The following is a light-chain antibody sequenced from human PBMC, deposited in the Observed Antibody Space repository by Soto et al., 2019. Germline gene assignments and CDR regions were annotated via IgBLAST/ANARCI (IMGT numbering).Light chain of an antibody. V-gene: IGLV4-60*02. CDR1: SGHSSYI. CDR2: LEGSGSY. Sequence: QPVLTQSSSASASLGSSVKLTCTLSSGHSSYIIAWHQQQPGKAPRYLMKLEGSGSYNKGSGVPDRFSGSSSGADRYLTISNLQFEDEADYYCETWDFNTREFGGGTKLTVL. CDR3: ETWDFNTRE. J-gene: IGLJ3*02.